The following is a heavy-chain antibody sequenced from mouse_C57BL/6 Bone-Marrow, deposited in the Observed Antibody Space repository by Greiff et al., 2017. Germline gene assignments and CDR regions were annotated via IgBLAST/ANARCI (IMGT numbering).Heavy chain of an antibody. CDR1: GYTFTSYG. Sequence: VQLQQSGAELARPGASVKLSCKASGYTFTSYGIRWVEQRPVQGLEWIGKIYPRSGNTHYNEKFKGKATLTADKSSSTAYMELRSLTSEDSAVYCWGRLVVDTDFDVWGTGTTVTVSS. CDR2: IYPRSGNT. J-gene: IGHJ1*03. V-gene: IGHV1-81*01. CDR3: GRLVVDTDFDV. D-gene: IGHD1-1*01.